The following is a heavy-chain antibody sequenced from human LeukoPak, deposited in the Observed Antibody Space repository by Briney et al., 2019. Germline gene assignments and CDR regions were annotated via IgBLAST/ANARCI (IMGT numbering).Heavy chain of an antibody. CDR1: GGSISSSSYY. CDR2: IYYSGST. D-gene: IGHD4-17*01. CDR3: ARRVTAGDYVGWFDP. J-gene: IGHJ5*02. V-gene: IGHV4-39*01. Sequence: SETLSLTCTVSGGSISSSSYYWGWIRQPPGKGLEWIGSIYYSGSTYYNPSLKSRVTISVDTSKNQFSLKLSSVTAADTAVYYCARRVTAGDYVGWFDPWGQGTLVTVSS.